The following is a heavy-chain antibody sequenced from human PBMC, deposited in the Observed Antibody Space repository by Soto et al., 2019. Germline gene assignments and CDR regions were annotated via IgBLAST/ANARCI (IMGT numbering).Heavy chain of an antibody. D-gene: IGHD6-13*01. V-gene: IGHV3-23*01. CDR2: IIGSGGST. Sequence: GGSLRLSCAASGFTFSSYAMSWVRQAPGKGLEWVSGIIGSGGSTFNADSVKGRFTISRDNSKNTLFLQMNSLRAEDTAVYYCAKKGGAEQPWTYGMDVWGQGTTVTVSS. J-gene: IGHJ6*02. CDR1: GFTFSSYA. CDR3: AKKGGAEQPWTYGMDV.